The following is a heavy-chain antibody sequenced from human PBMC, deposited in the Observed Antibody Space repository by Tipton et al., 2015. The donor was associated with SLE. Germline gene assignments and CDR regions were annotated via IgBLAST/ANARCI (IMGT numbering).Heavy chain of an antibody. J-gene: IGHJ4*02. V-gene: IGHV3-64D*08. CDR2: ISNNGGKT. CDR3: VKDYAYFYSSGSFPH. CDR1: GFTFSNYA. D-gene: IGHD3-10*01. Sequence: SLRLSCSASGFTFSNYAMHWVRQAPGKGLEYVSTISNNGGKTYYADSVKDRFTISRDNSKNTLSLQMSSLRAEDTAVYHCVKDYAYFYSSGSFPHWVQGTLVTVSS.